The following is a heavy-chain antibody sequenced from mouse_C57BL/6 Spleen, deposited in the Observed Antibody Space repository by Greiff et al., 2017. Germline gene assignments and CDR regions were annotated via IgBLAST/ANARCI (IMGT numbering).Heavy chain of an antibody. CDR2: ISDGGSYT. J-gene: IGHJ1*03. V-gene: IGHV5-4*03. CDR3: ARGETTVVRWYFDV. Sequence: EVMLVESGGGLVKPGGSLKLSCAASGFTFSSYAMSWVRQTPEKRLEWVATISDGGSYTYYPDNVKGRFTLSRDNAKNTLYLQMSHLKSEDTAMYYCARGETTVVRWYFDVWGTGTTVTVSS. D-gene: IGHD1-1*01. CDR1: GFTFSSYA.